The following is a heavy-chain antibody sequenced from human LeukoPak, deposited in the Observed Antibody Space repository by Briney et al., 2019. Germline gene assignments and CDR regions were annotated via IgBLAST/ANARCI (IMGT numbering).Heavy chain of an antibody. CDR2: INHSGST. V-gene: IGHV4-34*01. Sequence: SETLSLTCAVYGGSFSGYYWSWIRQPPGKGLEWIGEINHSGSTNYNPSLKSRVTISVDTSKNQFSLKLSSVTAAVTAVYYCARGRRVDYWGQGTLVTVSS. J-gene: IGHJ4*02. CDR3: ARGRRVDY. CDR1: GGSFSGYY.